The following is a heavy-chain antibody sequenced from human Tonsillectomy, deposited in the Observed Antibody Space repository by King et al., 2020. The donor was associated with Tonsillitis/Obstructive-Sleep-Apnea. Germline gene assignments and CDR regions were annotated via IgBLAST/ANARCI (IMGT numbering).Heavy chain of an antibody. V-gene: IGHV2-5*02. CDR3: AHSAFEAAGSELSAY. CDR2: IYLDDDK. Sequence: ITLKESGPTLGKPTQTLTLTCTFSGFSLSTSGLGVGWIRQPPGKALEWLALIYLDDDKRYSPSLKSRLTITKDTSKNQVVLTMTNMDPVDTATYYCAHSAFEAAGSELSAYWGQGTLVTVSS. J-gene: IGHJ4*02. CDR1: GFSLSTSGLG. D-gene: IGHD6-13*01.